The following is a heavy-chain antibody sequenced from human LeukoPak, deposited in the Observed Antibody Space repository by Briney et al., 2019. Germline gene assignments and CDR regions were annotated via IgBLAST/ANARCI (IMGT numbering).Heavy chain of an antibody. CDR3: ARLQDYSNYLGYFDY. J-gene: IGHJ4*02. CDR1: GNSFTSYW. D-gene: IGHD4-11*01. V-gene: IGHV5-51*01. CDR2: IYPGDSDT. Sequence: GESLKISCKGSGNSFTSYWIGWVSQMPGKGLEWMGIIYPGDSDTRYSPSFQGQVTISADKSISTAYLQWSSLKASDTAMYYCARLQDYSNYLGYFDYWGQGTLVTVSS.